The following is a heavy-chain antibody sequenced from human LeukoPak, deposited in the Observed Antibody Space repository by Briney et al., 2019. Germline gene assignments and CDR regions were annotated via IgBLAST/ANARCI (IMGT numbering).Heavy chain of an antibody. Sequence: GASVKVSCKASGYTFTSYGISWVRQAPGQGLEWMGWISAYNGNTNYAQKLQGRVTMTTDTSTSTAYMELRSLRSDDTAVYYCARDRWGGRNIAALTFDYWGQGTLVTVSS. V-gene: IGHV1-18*01. CDR2: ISAYNGNT. CDR1: GYTFTSYG. D-gene: IGHD6-6*01. CDR3: ARDRWGGRNIAALTFDY. J-gene: IGHJ4*02.